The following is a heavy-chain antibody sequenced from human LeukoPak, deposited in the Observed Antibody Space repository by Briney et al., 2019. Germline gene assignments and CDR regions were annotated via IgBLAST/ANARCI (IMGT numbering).Heavy chain of an antibody. V-gene: IGHV3-23*01. CDR1: GFTFTSYA. D-gene: IGHD2-2*01. J-gene: IGHJ5*02. CDR2: ISASGDST. Sequence: GGSLRLSCAASGFTFTSYAMTWVRQAPGKGLDWVSTISASGDSTYYADSVKGRFAISRDNSKNTLYLQMNSLRAEETAVYYCAKALGYCSSTSCGPFDPWGQGTLVTVSS. CDR3: AKALGYCSSTSCGPFDP.